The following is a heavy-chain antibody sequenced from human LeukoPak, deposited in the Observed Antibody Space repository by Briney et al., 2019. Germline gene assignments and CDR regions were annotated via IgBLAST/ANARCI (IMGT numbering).Heavy chain of an antibody. CDR3: VKSYSSSWPAFDY. CDR1: GFTFSSYA. V-gene: IGHV3-64D*06. CDR2: ISSNGGST. D-gene: IGHD6-13*01. J-gene: IGHJ4*02. Sequence: GGSLRLSCSASGFTFSSYAMHWVRQAPGKGLEYVSAISSNGGSTYYADSAKGRFTISRDNSKNTLYLQMSSLRAEDTAVYYCVKSYSSSWPAFDYWGQGTLVTVSS.